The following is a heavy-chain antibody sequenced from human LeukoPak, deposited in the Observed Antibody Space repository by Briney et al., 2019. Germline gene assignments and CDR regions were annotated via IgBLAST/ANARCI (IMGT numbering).Heavy chain of an antibody. V-gene: IGHV3-23*01. CDR3: ARDERSIQFNF. J-gene: IGHJ4*02. CDR1: GFIFRNYG. D-gene: IGHD5-24*01. Sequence: GGSLRLSCAASGFIFRNYGMNWVRQPPGKGLEWVSGIGGSGSHTYYADSVKGRFTISRDNSKNTMYLHMNSLRAEDTALYFCARDERSIQFNFWGQGTLVTVSS. CDR2: IGGSGSHT.